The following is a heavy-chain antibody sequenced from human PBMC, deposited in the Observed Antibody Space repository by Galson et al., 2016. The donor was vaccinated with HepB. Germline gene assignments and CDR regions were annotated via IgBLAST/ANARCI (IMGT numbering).Heavy chain of an antibody. J-gene: IGHJ6*04. CDR2: ISRSGDST. V-gene: IGHV3-23*01. CDR1: GFTFNNYG. D-gene: IGHD2-2*01. Sequence: SLRLSCAASGFTFNNYGMTWVRQAPGKGLEVASSISRSGDSTDYADSVKGRFIISRDNTKNTLSLQMNSLRAEDTAVYYCVQGSTAPAAWGKGTTVTVSS. CDR3: VQGSTAPAA.